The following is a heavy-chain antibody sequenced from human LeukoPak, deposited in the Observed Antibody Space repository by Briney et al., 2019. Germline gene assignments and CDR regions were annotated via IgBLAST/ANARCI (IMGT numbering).Heavy chain of an antibody. CDR3: TREDHSNYNY. J-gene: IGHJ4*02. Sequence: GGSLRLSCAASGFTFSTYGMHWVRQAPGKGLEWVAVISYDGSKKYYVDSVKGRFTISRDNAKNSLYLQMNSLRAEDTAVYYCTREDHSNYNYWGQGTLVTVSS. CDR2: ISYDGSKK. V-gene: IGHV3-30*03. D-gene: IGHD4-11*01. CDR1: GFTFSTYG.